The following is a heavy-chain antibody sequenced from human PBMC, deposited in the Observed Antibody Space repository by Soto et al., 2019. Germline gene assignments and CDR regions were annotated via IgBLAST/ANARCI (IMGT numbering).Heavy chain of an antibody. V-gene: IGHV1-18*04. J-gene: IGHJ4*02. CDR2: ISAYNGNT. D-gene: IGHD3-9*01. CDR3: ARYLRYDSLTGYPIDY. CDR1: GYTFTSYG. Sequence: ASVKVSCKASGYTFTSYGISWVRQAPGQGLEWMGWISAYNGNTNYAQKLQGRVTMTTDTSTSTAYMELRSLRSDDTAVYYCARYLRYDSLTGYPIDYWGQGTLVTVSS.